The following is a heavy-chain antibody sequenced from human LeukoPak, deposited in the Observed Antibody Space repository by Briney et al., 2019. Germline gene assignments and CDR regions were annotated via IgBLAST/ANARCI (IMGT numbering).Heavy chain of an antibody. J-gene: IGHJ4*02. CDR3: VRGIGSGKAAAEYFDY. V-gene: IGHV1-2*02. D-gene: IGHD6-13*01. Sequence: ASVKVSCKASGYTFSGHYIHWVRQAPGQGLEWMGWINPNSGGPNYAQRFQGRVTMTRDTSISTAYMELSRLRSDDTAVYYCVRGIGSGKAAAEYFDYWGQGTLVTASS. CDR1: GYTFSGHY. CDR2: INPNSGGP.